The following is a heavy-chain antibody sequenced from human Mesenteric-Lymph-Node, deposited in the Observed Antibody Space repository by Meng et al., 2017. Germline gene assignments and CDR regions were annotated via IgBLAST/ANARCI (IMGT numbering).Heavy chain of an antibody. V-gene: IGHV4-39*07. CDR3: AREWTYYYGSGSYYRGNWFDP. CDR2: IYYSGST. Sequence: GSLRLSCTVSGGSISSYYWSWIRQPPGKGLEWIGSIYYSGSTYYNPSLKSRVTISVDTSKNQFSLKLSSVTAADTAVYYCAREWTYYYGSGSYYRGNWFDPWGQGTLVTVSS. CDR1: GGSISSYY. J-gene: IGHJ5*02. D-gene: IGHD3-10*01.